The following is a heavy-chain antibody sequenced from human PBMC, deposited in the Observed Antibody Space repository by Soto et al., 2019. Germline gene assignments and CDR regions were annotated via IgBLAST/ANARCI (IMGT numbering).Heavy chain of an antibody. D-gene: IGHD3-9*01. CDR3: ARDGGTYYDILTGYPN. CDR1: GFTFSSYS. CDR2: ISSSSSYI. J-gene: IGHJ4*02. V-gene: IGHV3-21*01. Sequence: PGGSLRLSCAASGFTFSSYSMNWVRQAPGKGLEWVSSISSSSSYIYYADSVKGRFTISRDNAKNSLYLQMNSLRAEDTAVYYCARDGGTYYDILTGYPNWGQGTLVTAPQ.